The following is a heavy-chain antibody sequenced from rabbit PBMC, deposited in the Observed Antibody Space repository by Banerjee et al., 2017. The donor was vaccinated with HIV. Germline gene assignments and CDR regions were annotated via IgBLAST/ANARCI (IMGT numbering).Heavy chain of an antibody. CDR1: GFDFSSYY. J-gene: IGHJ4*01. V-gene: IGHV1S40*01. Sequence: QSLEESGGDLVKPGASLTLTCTASGFDFSSYYMCWVRQAPGKGLEWIACIYAGSSGSTYYASWAKGRFTISKTSSTTVTLQMTSLTAADTATYFCARVNAGSSGYPYYFNVWGPGTLVTVS. CDR2: IYAGSSGST. D-gene: IGHD1-1*01. CDR3: ARVNAGSSGYPYYFNV.